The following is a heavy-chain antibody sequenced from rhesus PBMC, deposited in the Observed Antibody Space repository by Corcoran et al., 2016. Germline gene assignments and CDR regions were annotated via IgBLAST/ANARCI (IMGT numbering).Heavy chain of an antibody. CDR1: GGSISSNS. J-gene: IGHJ5-1*01. V-gene: IGHV4-160*01. Sequence: QVQLQESGPGLVKPSETLSLTCAVSGGSISSNSWSGSRQAPGQGLEWIGRIYGSGGSTDYNPSLKRRVTISTDTSKNQFSLKLSSVTAADTAVYYCARTRLLSMDNRFDVWGPGVLVTVSS. CDR2: IYGSGGST. CDR3: ARTRLLSMDNRFDV. D-gene: IGHD2-21*01.